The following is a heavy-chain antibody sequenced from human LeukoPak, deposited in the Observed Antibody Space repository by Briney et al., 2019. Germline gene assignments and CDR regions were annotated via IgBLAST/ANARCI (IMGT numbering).Heavy chain of an antibody. J-gene: IGHJ5*02. Sequence: SETLSLTCAVYGGSFSGYYWSWIRQPPGKGLEWIGEINHSGSTNYNPSLKSRVTISVDTSKNRFSLKLSSVTAADTAVYYCASRVVPAAIAWFDPWGQGTLVTVSS. CDR2: INHSGST. D-gene: IGHD2-2*01. CDR1: GGSFSGYY. V-gene: IGHV4-34*01. CDR3: ASRVVPAAIAWFDP.